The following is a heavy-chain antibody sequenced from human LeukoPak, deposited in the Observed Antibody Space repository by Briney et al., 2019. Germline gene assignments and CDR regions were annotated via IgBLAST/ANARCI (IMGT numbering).Heavy chain of an antibody. Sequence: GGSLRLSCAASGFTVNSNYMSWVRQAPGKGLQWVSVIYSGGNTYYANSVKGRFTISRDNSKNTLYLQMNSLRAEDTAVYYCARGLPGYEFGLRGALFDYWGQGTLVTVSS. J-gene: IGHJ4*02. CDR3: ARGLPGYEFGLRGALFDY. D-gene: IGHD3-10*01. CDR1: GFTVNSNY. V-gene: IGHV3-53*01. CDR2: IYSGGNT.